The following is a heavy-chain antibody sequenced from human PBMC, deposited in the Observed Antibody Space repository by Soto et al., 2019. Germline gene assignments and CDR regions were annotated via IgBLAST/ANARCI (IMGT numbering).Heavy chain of an antibody. D-gene: IGHD3-10*01. CDR1: GDTFSFYS. V-gene: IGHV1-69*04. CDR2: VNPILSMS. CDR3: ATSYGSGYRAFDY. Sequence: QVQLVQSGAEVKRPGSSVKVSCKASGDTFSFYSINWVRQAPGLGLEWMGRVNPILSMSNYAQRFQGRVTXTXDXSTRTAYMELSGLRSEDTAMYYCATSYGSGYRAFDYWGQGALVTVSS. J-gene: IGHJ4*02.